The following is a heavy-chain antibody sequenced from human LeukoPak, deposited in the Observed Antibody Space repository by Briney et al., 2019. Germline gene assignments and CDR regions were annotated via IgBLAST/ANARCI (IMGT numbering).Heavy chain of an antibody. Sequence: GGSLRLSCAASGFTFSSYEMNWVRQAPGKGLEWVSSISSSSSYIYYADSVKGRFTISRDNAKNSLYLQMNSLRAEDTAVYYCARDARGYYYDSSGYPHDYWGQGTLVTVSS. D-gene: IGHD3-22*01. CDR3: ARDARGYYYDSSGYPHDY. CDR2: ISSSSSYI. CDR1: GFTFSSYE. J-gene: IGHJ4*02. V-gene: IGHV3-21*01.